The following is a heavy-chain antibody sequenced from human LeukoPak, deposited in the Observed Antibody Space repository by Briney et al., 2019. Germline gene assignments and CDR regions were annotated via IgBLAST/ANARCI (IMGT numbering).Heavy chain of an antibody. CDR2: IYYSGST. CDR1: NGSITPYY. CDR3: ARDVGSVALDY. D-gene: IGHD6-25*01. J-gene: IGHJ4*02. V-gene: IGHV4-59*01. Sequence: SETLSLTCTVSNGSITPYYWNWIRQPPGKGLEWIGYIYYSGSTIYNPSLKSRVTISVDSSKNQLSLELSSVTAADTAVYYCARDVGSVALDYWGQGTLVTVSS.